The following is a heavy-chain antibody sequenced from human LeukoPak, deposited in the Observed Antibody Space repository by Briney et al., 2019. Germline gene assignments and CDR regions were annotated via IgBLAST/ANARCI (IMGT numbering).Heavy chain of an antibody. CDR3: ARGHDSSGYYYVWGRYYFDY. J-gene: IGHJ4*02. V-gene: IGHV1-2*02. CDR2: INPNSGGT. Sequence: GASVKVSCKASGYTFTGYYMHWVRQAPGQGLEWMGWINPNSGGTNYAQKFQGRVTMTRDTSISTAYMELSRLRSDDTAVYYCARGHDSSGYYYVWGRYYFDYWGQGTLVTVSS. D-gene: IGHD3-22*01. CDR1: GYTFTGYY.